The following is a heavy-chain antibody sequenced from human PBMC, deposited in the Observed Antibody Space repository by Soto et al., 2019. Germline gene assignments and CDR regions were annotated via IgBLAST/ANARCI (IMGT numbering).Heavy chain of an antibody. CDR3: ARGNWFDP. CDR1: GYSFISFD. V-gene: IGHV1-8*01. CDR2: MNPNSGST. J-gene: IGHJ5*02. Sequence: QVLLVQSGAEVKEPGASVKVSCKASGYSFISFDINWVRQATGQGLEWMGLMNPNSGSTDYAQKFXGXVXXTRNTSISTAYMELNSLRSEDTAVYYCARGNWFDPWGQGTLVTVSS.